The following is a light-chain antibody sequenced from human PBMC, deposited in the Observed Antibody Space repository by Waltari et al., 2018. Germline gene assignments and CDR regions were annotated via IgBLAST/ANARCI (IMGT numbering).Light chain of an antibody. CDR2: GAS. CDR3: QKYSSSPRT. CDR1: QSVSSY. Sequence: VILTQSPATLSLSPGERATLSCRASQSVSSYLAWYQQKPGQAPRLLIYGASSRATGIPDRFSGSGSGTQFTLTISSLEPEDFAVYYCQKYSSSPRTFGQGTKVEIK. J-gene: IGKJ1*01. V-gene: IGKV3-20*01.